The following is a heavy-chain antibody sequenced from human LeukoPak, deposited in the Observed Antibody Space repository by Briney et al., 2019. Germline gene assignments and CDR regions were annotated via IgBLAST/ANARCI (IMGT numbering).Heavy chain of an antibody. CDR3: ARGVDGYGDYDY. V-gene: IGHV4-31*03. D-gene: IGHD4-17*01. CDR2: IYYSGST. Sequence: PSQTLSLTCTVSGGSISSGGYASSWIRQYPGKGLDWIGYIYYSGSTYYNPSLKSRVTISVDTSKNQFSLKLSSVTAADTAVYYCARGVDGYGDYDYWGQGTLVTVSS. J-gene: IGHJ4*02. CDR1: GGSISSGGYA.